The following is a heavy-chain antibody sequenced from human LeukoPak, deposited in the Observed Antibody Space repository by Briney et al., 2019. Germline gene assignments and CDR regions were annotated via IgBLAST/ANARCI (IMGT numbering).Heavy chain of an antibody. D-gene: IGHD2-21*02. CDR2: IRPYEGDT. J-gene: IGHJ5*02. CDR3: ARDYCTRGGDCYKEDLFDP. CDR1: GYTFGIYG. Sequence: ASVKLSCNASGYTFGIYGISWGRQAPAQGIEWMALIRPYEGDTTYAQKFEGRVPMTTETSTNTAYMELRSLRSDDTAIYYCARDYCTRGGDCYKEDLFDPWGQGTLVTVSA. V-gene: IGHV1-18*01.